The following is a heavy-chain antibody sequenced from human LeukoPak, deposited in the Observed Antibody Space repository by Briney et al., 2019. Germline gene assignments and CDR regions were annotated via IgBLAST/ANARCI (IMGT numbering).Heavy chain of an antibody. D-gene: IGHD1-26*01. CDR2: IHDSDT. CDR3: ASLVGSTDAFDI. J-gene: IGHJ3*02. V-gene: IGHV5-51*01. Sequence: GESLKISCKGSGFSFTNYWIGWVRQMPGKGLEWMGIIHDSDTVYSPSFQGQVTISADKSISTAYLQWSSLKASDTAMYYCASLVGSTDAFDIWGQGTMVTVSS. CDR1: GFSFTNYW.